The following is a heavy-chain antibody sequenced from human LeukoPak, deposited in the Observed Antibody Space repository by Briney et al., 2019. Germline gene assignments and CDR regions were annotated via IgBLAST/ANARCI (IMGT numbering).Heavy chain of an antibody. Sequence: SETLSLTCTVSGGSISSYYWSWIRQPPGKGLEWIGYIYYSGSTNYNPSLKSRVTISVDTSMNQFSLKLSSVTAADTAVYYCARGREYCSGGSCYNWFDPWGQGTLVTVSS. CDR3: ARGREYCSGGSCYNWFDP. J-gene: IGHJ5*02. CDR1: GGSISSYY. D-gene: IGHD2-15*01. V-gene: IGHV4-59*01. CDR2: IYYSGST.